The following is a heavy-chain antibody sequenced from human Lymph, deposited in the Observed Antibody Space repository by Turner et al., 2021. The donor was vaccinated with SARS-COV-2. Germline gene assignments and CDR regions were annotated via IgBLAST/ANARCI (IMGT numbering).Heavy chain of an antibody. CDR1: GFTFSSSA. CDR3: AAPYCSGGTCSDGFDI. CDR2: IVVGSGNT. D-gene: IGHD2-15*01. Sequence: QMQLLQSGPEVKKPGTPVKVSCKASGFTFSSSAVQWVRQARGQRLEWIGWIVVGSGNTNYAQKFQERVTITRDMSTSTAYMNLSSLRSEDTAVCYCAAPYCSGGTCSDGFDIWGQGTMVTVSS. V-gene: IGHV1-58*01. J-gene: IGHJ3*02.